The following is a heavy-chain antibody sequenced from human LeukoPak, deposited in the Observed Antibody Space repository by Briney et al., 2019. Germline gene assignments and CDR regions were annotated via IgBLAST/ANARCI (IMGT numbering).Heavy chain of an antibody. J-gene: IGHJ6*03. Sequence: GGSLRLSCSASGFTFSKYDMHWVRQAPCKGLDWLAVISHDGMNKRNVDSVKGRFSVSRDNYKNTLYLQMNSLRAEDTAVYYCASIVLLWFGESLIAAGNVDMDVWGKGTTVTVSS. CDR1: GFTFSKYD. CDR3: ASIVLLWFGESLIAAGNVDMDV. D-gene: IGHD3-10*01. V-gene: IGHV3-30*03. CDR2: ISHDGMNK.